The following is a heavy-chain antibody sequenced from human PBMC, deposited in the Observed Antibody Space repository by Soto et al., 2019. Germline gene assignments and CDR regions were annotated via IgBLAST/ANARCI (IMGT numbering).Heavy chain of an antibody. V-gene: IGHV3-23*01. J-gene: IGHJ6*02. Sequence: EEHLLESGGGLVQPGGSLRLSFAASGFTFSDYAMTWVRQAPGKGLEWVSGISSSGGNTYYADSVKGRFTITRDNSKNTLSLQMDSLRAEDTAVYYCAKNGASSKTWYMWYYALDVWGQGTTVTVSS. CDR1: GFTFSDYA. CDR3: AKNGASSKTWYMWYYALDV. D-gene: IGHD6-13*01. CDR2: ISSSGGNT.